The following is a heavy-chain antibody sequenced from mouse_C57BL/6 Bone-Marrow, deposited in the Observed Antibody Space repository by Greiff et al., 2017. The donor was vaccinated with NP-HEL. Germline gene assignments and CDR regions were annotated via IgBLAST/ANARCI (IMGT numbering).Heavy chain of an antibody. CDR2: IWSGGST. V-gene: IGHV2-5*01. CDR1: GFSLTSYG. Sequence: VMLVESGPGLVQPSQSLSITCTVSGFSLTSYGVHWVRQSPGKGLEWLGVIWSGGSTDYNAAFMSSLSITKDKSKSQVFFKMNSLQADDTAIYYCAKSVYYYGSSPWFAYWGQGTLVTVSA. D-gene: IGHD1-1*01. CDR3: AKSVYYYGSSPWFAY. J-gene: IGHJ3*01.